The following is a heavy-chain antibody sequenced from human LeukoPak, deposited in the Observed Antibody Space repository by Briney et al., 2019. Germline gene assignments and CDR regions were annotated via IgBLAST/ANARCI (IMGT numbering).Heavy chain of an antibody. CDR3: ARAEYNWNDFLGY. V-gene: IGHV1-2*02. Sequence: GASVKVSCKASGYTFTSYGIGWVRQAPGQGLEWMGWINPNSGGTNYAQKFQGRVTMTRDTSISTAYMELSRLRSDDTAVYYCARAEYNWNDFLGYWGQGTLVTVSS. CDR1: GYTFTSYG. CDR2: INPNSGGT. D-gene: IGHD1-1*01. J-gene: IGHJ4*02.